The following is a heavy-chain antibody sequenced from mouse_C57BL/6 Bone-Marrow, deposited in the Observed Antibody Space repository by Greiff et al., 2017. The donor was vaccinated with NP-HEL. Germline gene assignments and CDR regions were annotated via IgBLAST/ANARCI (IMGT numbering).Heavy chain of an antibody. CDR1: GFTFTDYY. J-gene: IGHJ1*03. V-gene: IGHV1-36*01. CDR3: AREGIYYYGSGGYFDV. Sequence: LKESGPVLVKPGPSVKISCKASGFTFTDYYMHWVKQSHGKSLEWIGLVYPYNGGTSYNQKFKGKATLTVDTSSSTAYMELNSLTSEDSAVYYCAREGIYYYGSGGYFDVWGTGTTVTVSS. CDR2: VYPYNGGT. D-gene: IGHD1-1*01.